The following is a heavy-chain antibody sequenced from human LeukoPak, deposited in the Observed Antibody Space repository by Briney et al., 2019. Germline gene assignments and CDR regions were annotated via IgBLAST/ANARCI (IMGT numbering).Heavy chain of an antibody. CDR2: IYYSGST. CDR3: AKYGTSYYFDY. J-gene: IGHJ4*02. D-gene: IGHD4-23*01. CDR1: GGSISSHY. Sequence: SETLSLTCTVSGGSISSHYWSWIRQPPGKGLEWTGSIYYSGSTYYNPSLKSRVTISVDTSKNQFSLKLSSVTAADTAVYYCAKYGTSYYFDYWGQGTLVTVSS. V-gene: IGHV4-59*05.